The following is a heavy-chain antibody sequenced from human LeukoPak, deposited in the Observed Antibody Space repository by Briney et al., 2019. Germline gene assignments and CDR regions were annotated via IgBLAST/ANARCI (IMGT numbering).Heavy chain of an antibody. J-gene: IGHJ5*02. V-gene: IGHV4-59*01. CDR3: ARAARDYGPYNWFDP. D-gene: IGHD4-17*01. Sequence: SETLSLTCTVSGGSISSYYWSWIRQPPGKGLEWIAYIYYSGSTNYNPSLKSRVTISVDTSKNQFSLKLSSVTAADTAVYYCARAARDYGPYNWFDPWGQGTLVTVSS. CDR2: IYYSGST. CDR1: GGSISSYY.